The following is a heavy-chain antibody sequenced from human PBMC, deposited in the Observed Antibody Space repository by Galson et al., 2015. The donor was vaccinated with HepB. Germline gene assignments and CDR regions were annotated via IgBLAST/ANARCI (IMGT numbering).Heavy chain of an antibody. V-gene: IGHV3-74*01. J-gene: IGHJ4*02. CDR1: GFTFSNYW. Sequence: SLRLSCAASGFTFSNYWMHWVRQVPGEGLEWVSRTNGDGTNTNYADSVKGRFTISRDNAKNTVYLQMNSLRVEDTAVYYCARVFSTSSLLYFHYWGQGTLVTVSS. CDR2: TNGDGTNT. CDR3: ARVFSTSSLLYFHY. D-gene: IGHD6-6*01.